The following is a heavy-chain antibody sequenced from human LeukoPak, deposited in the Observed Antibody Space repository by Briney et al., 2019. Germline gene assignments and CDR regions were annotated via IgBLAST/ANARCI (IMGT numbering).Heavy chain of an antibody. CDR1: GFTFSSYG. D-gene: IGHD6-19*01. J-gene: IGHJ6*02. CDR2: IRYDGSNK. CDR3: ARDLVAVAGWDYYYGMDV. Sequence: GGSLRLSCAASGFTFSSYGMHWVRQAPGKGLEWVAFIRYDGSNKYYADSVKGRFTISRDNSKNTVYLQMNSLRAEDTAVFYCARDLVAVAGWDYYYGMDVWGQGTTVTVSS. V-gene: IGHV3-30*02.